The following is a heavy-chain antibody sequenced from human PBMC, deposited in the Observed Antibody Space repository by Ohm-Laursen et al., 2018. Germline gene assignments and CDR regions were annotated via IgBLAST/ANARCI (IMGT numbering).Heavy chain of an antibody. CDR1: GFTFSSYA. Sequence: RSLRLSCTASGFTFSSYAMSWVRQAPGKGLEWVSGISWNSGSIGYADSVKGRFTISRDNAKNSLYLQMNSLRAEDTALYYRAKDMGQWLDPYGMDVWGQGTTVTVSS. CDR2: ISWNSGSI. D-gene: IGHD6-19*01. J-gene: IGHJ6*02. V-gene: IGHV3-9*01. CDR3: AKDMGQWLDPYGMDV.